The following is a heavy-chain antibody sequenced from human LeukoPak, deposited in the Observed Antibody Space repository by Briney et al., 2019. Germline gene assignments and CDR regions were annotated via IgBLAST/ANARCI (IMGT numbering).Heavy chain of an antibody. D-gene: IGHD7-27*01. V-gene: IGHV1-69*02. Sequence: ASVKVSCKASGGTFSSYTISWVRQAPGQGLEWMGRIIPVLGIANYAQKFQGRVTITADKSTSTAYMELSSLRSEDTAVYYCASQTGGTQFDYWGQGALVTVSS. CDR3: ASQTGGTQFDY. CDR1: GGTFSSYT. J-gene: IGHJ4*02. CDR2: IIPVLGIA.